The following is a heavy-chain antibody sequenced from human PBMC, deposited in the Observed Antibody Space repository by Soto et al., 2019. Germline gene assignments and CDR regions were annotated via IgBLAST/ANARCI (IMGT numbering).Heavy chain of an antibody. CDR2: INPSGGST. V-gene: IGHV1-46*01. CDR3: ARDSHDILTGRIFYGMDV. Sequence: ASVKVSCKASGYTFTSYYMHWVRQAPGQGLEWMGIINPSGGSTSYAQKFQGRVTMTRDTSTSTVYMELSSLRSEDTAVYYCARDSHDILTGRIFYGMDVWGQGTTVTVSS. CDR1: GYTFTSYY. D-gene: IGHD3-9*01. J-gene: IGHJ6*02.